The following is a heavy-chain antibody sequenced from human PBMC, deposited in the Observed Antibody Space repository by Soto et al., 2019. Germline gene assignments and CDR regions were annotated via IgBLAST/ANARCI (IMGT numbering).Heavy chain of an antibody. D-gene: IGHD6-13*01. CDR3: VRGSSRFQDPDYSYALDV. V-gene: IGHV3-72*01. J-gene: IGHJ6*02. CDR1: GFTFSDHY. CDR2: IRNKPKGYTT. Sequence: QPGGSLRLSCAASGFTFSDHYMDWVRQAPGKGLEWVGRIRNKPKGYTTEYAASAKGRFTVSRDDSKNSLYLQMNSLQNEDTAVYHCVRGSSRFQDPDYSYALDVWGQGTTVTVSS.